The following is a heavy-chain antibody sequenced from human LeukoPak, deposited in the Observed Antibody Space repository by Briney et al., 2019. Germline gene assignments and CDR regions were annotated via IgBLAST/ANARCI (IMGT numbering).Heavy chain of an antibody. Sequence: PGGSLRLSCAASGFTFRSYAMSWVRQAPGKGLEWVSAISGSGGNTYYADSVKGRFTISRDSSKNTLYLQMNSLRAEDTAVYYCAKGGGSIFFDYWGQGTLVTVSS. J-gene: IGHJ4*02. CDR3: AKGGGSIFFDY. CDR2: ISGSGGNT. D-gene: IGHD1-26*01. V-gene: IGHV3-23*01. CDR1: GFTFRSYA.